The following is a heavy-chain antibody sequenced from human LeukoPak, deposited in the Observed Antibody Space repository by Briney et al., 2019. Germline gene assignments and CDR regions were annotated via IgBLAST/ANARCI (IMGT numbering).Heavy chain of an antibody. J-gene: IGHJ4*02. CDR2: IRSDGSNK. V-gene: IGHV3-30*02. D-gene: IGHD4-17*01. CDR3: AKSLFTSYGDYLLGD. CDR1: GFTFSSYG. Sequence: PGGSLLLSCAASGFTFSSYGMHWVRQAPGKGLEWVAFIRSDGSNKYYADSVKGRFTISRDSFENSLYLQMNSLRAEDTAVYYCAKSLFTSYGDYLLGDWGQGTLVTVSS.